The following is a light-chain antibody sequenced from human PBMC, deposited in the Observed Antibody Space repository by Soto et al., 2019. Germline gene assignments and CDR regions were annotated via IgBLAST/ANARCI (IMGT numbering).Light chain of an antibody. V-gene: IGKV3-20*01. CDR1: QSVTTSY. CDR3: QQYGISPFT. J-gene: IGKJ4*01. CDR2: GAS. Sequence: EIVLTQSPGTLSLSPGERTTLSCRASQSVTTSYLAWYQHKPGQAPRLLIYGASRRATGIPDRFSGGGSGTDFTLTISRLEPEDFAVYYCQQYGISPFTFGGGT.